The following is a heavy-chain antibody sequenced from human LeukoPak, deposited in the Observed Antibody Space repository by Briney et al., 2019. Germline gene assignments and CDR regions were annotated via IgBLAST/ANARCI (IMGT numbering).Heavy chain of an antibody. CDR1: GGSISSGGYY. V-gene: IGHV4-61*08. D-gene: IGHD3-10*01. CDR2: IYYSGST. CDR3: ASRKVRGVIGWFDP. Sequence: SETLSLTCTVSGGSISSGGYYWSWIRQHPGKGLEWIGYIYYSGSTNYNPSLKSRVTISVDRSKNQFSLKLSSVTAADTAVYYCASRKVRGVIGWFDPWGQGTLVTVSS. J-gene: IGHJ5*02.